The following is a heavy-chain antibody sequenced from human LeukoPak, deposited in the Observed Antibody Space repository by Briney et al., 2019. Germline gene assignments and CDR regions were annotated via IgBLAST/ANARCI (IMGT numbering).Heavy chain of an antibody. Sequence: ASVKVSCKASGYTFTSYGISWVRQAPGQGREWMGWISAYNGNTNYAQKLQGRVTMTTDTSTSTAYMELRSLRSDDTAVYYCARSTVTKGSCDYWGQGTLVTVSS. V-gene: IGHV1-18*01. CDR3: ARSTVTKGSCDY. D-gene: IGHD4-17*01. CDR2: ISAYNGNT. CDR1: GYTFTSYG. J-gene: IGHJ4*02.